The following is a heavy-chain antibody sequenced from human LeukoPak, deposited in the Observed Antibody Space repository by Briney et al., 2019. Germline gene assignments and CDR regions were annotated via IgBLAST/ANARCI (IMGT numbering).Heavy chain of an antibody. D-gene: IGHD2-15*01. CDR2: IDWDDDK. Sequence: SGPTLVNPTQTLTLTCTFSGFSLSTSGVGVGWIRQPPGKALEWLARIDWDDDKFYSTSLKTRLTISKDTSKNQVVLTMTNMDPVDTATYYCARGRDIGLDYWGQGTLVTVSS. CDR3: ARGRDIGLDY. V-gene: IGHV2-70*04. J-gene: IGHJ4*02. CDR1: GFSLSTSGVG.